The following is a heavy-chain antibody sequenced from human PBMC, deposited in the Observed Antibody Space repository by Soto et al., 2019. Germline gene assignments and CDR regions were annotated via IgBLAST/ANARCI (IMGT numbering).Heavy chain of an antibody. CDR2: IYFSGST. V-gene: IGHV4-30-4*01. CDR1: GGSISSGDYY. Sequence: TLSLTCTVSGGSISSGDYYWSWIRQPPGKGLEWIGYIYFSGSTYYNPSLRSRVTISLDTSKNQFSLKLSSVTVADTAVYYCARGAMTYYFDNWGQGTLVTVSS. J-gene: IGHJ4*02. CDR3: ARGAMTYYFDN.